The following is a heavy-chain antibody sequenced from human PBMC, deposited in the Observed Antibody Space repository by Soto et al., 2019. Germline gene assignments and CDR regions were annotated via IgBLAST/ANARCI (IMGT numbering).Heavy chain of an antibody. D-gene: IGHD3-10*01. CDR2: ISGSGGST. J-gene: IGHJ5*02. V-gene: IGHV3-23*01. Sequence: GSLRLSCAASGFTFSSYAMSWVRQAPGKGLEWVSAISGSGGSTYYADSVKGRFTISRDNSKNTLYLQMNSLRAEDTAVYYCAKGDGSGSYFNWFAPWGQGTLVTVSS. CDR3: AKGDGSGSYFNWFAP. CDR1: GFTFSSYA.